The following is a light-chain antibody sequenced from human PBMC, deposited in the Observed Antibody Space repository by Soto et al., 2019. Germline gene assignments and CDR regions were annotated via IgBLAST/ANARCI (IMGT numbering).Light chain of an antibody. CDR2: GAS. CDR1: QSVSSSY. Sequence: EIVLTQSPGTLSLSPGERATLSCSASQSVSSSYLAWYQQKPGQAPRLLIYGASSRATGIPDRFSGSGSGTDFSLIISRLEPDDFAVYYGQQYDSSPRTFGEGTKVEIK. CDR3: QQYDSSPRT. J-gene: IGKJ1*01. V-gene: IGKV3-20*01.